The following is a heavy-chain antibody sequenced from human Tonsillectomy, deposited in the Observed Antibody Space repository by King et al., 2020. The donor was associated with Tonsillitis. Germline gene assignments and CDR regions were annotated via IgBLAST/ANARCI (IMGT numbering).Heavy chain of an antibody. V-gene: IGHV3-21*01. CDR3: ARDCSGWREFDN. Sequence: VQLVESGGGLVKPGGSPRLSCAASGFTFSSYSMNWVGQAPGKGLEWVSSISRSSCDIYYANSVKGRFTNSRDNAKNSLYPKMNSLRAEDTAVYYCARDCSGWREFDNWGQGTLVTVSS. J-gene: IGHJ4*02. D-gene: IGHD6-19*01. CDR2: ISRSSCDI. CDR1: GFTFSSYS.